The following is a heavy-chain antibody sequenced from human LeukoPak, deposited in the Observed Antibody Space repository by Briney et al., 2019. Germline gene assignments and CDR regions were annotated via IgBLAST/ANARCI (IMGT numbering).Heavy chain of an antibody. D-gene: IGHD3-10*01. CDR3: ARSASGYFDY. CDR1: GFTFSSYA. CDR2: ISSSSSYI. V-gene: IGHV3-21*01. Sequence: GGSLRLSCAASGFTFSSYAINWVRQAPGKGLEWVSSISSSSSYIYYADSVKGRFTISRDNAKNSLYLQMNSLRAEDTAVYYCARSASGYFDYWGQGTLVTVSS. J-gene: IGHJ4*02.